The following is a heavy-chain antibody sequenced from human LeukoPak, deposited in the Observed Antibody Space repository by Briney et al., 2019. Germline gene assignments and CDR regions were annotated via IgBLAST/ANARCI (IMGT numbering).Heavy chain of an antibody. D-gene: IGHD3-9*01. CDR1: GFTFSSYW. CDR3: ARDSGLNY. Sequence: GGSLRLSCAASGFTFSSYWMHWVRHAPGRGLVWVSRINIAGGSTSYADSVKGRFTFSRDNAKNTLYLQINSLRAEDTAVYYCARDSGLNYWGQGTLVTVSS. J-gene: IGHJ4*02. V-gene: IGHV3-74*01. CDR2: INIAGGST.